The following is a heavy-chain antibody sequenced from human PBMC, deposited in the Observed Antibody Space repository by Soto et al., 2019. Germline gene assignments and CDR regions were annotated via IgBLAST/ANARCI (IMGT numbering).Heavy chain of an antibody. CDR1: GYTFTSYY. V-gene: IGHV1-8*01. J-gene: IGHJ4*02. D-gene: IGHD4-17*01. Sequence: ASVKVSCKASGYTFTSYYMHWVRQATGQGLEWMGWMNPNSGNTGYAQKFQGRVTMTRNTSISTAYMELSSLRSEDTAVYYCARGRGLYDYGDYVSDYWGQGTLVTVSS. CDR2: MNPNSGNT. CDR3: ARGRGLYDYGDYVSDY.